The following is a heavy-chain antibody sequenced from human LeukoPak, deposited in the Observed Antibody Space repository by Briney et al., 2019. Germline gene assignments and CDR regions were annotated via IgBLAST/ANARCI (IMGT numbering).Heavy chain of an antibody. CDR2: ISWNSGSI. CDR1: GFTFDDYA. V-gene: IGHV3-9*01. J-gene: IGHJ6*02. CDR3: AKAWTGYYYGMDV. Sequence: GRSLRLSCAASGFTFDDYAMHWVRQAPGKGLEWVSGISWNSGSIGYADSVKGRFTISRDNAKNSLYLRMNSLRAEDTALYYCAKAWTGYYYGMDVWGQGTTVTVSS. D-gene: IGHD3/OR15-3a*01.